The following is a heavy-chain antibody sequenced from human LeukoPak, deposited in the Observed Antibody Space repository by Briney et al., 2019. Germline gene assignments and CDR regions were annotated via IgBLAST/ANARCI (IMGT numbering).Heavy chain of an antibody. CDR3: ARDAPLRVVVPAALDAFDI. Sequence: KASETLSLTCTVSGGSISSSSYYWGWIRQPPGKGLEWIGSIYYSGSTYYNPSLKSRVTISVDTSKNQFSLKLSSVTAADTAVYYCARDAPLRVVVPAALDAFDIWGQGTMVTVSS. CDR1: GGSISSSSYY. D-gene: IGHD2-2*01. CDR2: IYYSGST. J-gene: IGHJ3*02. V-gene: IGHV4-39*07.